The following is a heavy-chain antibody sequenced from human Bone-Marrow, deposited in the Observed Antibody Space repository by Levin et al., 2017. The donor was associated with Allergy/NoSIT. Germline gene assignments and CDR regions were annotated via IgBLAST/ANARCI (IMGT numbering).Heavy chain of an antibody. V-gene: IGHV3-30*18. D-gene: IGHD2-8*02. CDR2: ISYDGSNE. Sequence: GGSLRLSCAASGFNFMSYGIHWVRQAPGKGLEWVASISYDGSNEYYGDSVKGRSTVSRDNSKNTVHLQINSLRVDDTAVYYCAKDFGGVSPLDFWGQGTLVTVSS. J-gene: IGHJ4*02. CDR3: AKDFGGVSPLDF. CDR1: GFNFMSYG.